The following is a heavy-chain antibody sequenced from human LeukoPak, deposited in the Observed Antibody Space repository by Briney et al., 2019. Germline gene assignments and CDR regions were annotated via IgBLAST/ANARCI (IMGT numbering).Heavy chain of an antibody. CDR3: ARAPPDFWSGFNAEAFDI. V-gene: IGHV4-59*01. CDR2: IYYSGST. D-gene: IGHD3-3*01. Sequence: SETLSLTCTVSGGSISSYYWSWIRQPPGEGLEWIGYIYYSGSTNYNPSLKSRVTISVDTSKNQFSLKLSSVTAADTAVYYCARAPPDFWSGFNAEAFDIWGQGTMVTVSS. J-gene: IGHJ3*02. CDR1: GGSISSYY.